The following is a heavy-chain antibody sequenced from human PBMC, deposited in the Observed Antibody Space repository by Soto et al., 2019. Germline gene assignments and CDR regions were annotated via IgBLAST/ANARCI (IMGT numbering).Heavy chain of an antibody. CDR1: GYTFSNYG. J-gene: IGHJ5*02. CDR2: ISLYSDGT. D-gene: IGHD2-2*01. Sequence: GASVKVSCKTSGYTFSNYGITWVRQAPGQPLEWLGWISLYSDGTNYAQKFQGRVSMTTDTSTTTAYMELRSLRSDDTAVYYCARVVPGAKASFGPWGQGTLVTSPQ. V-gene: IGHV1-18*01. CDR3: ARVVPGAKASFGP.